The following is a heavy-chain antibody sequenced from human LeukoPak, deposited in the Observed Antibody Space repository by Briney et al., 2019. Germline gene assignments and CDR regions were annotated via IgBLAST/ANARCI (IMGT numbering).Heavy chain of an antibody. CDR3: TTPSSSTHHSSQSADY. CDR1: GFTVSSDY. V-gene: IGHV3-53*01. Sequence: GGSLRLSCAVSGFTVSSDYMTWVRQAPGKGLEWVSVIYSDGSTYYTASVKGRFTISRDNSKNTLYLQMNSLRAEDTAVYYCTTPSSSTHHSSQSADYWGQGTLVTVSS. J-gene: IGHJ4*02. CDR2: IYSDGST. D-gene: IGHD6-13*01.